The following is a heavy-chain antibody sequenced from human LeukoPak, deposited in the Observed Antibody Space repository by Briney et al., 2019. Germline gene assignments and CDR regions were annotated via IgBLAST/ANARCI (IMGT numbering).Heavy chain of an antibody. CDR2: SYWDGDE. V-gene: IGHV2-5*02. D-gene: IGHD3-16*02. Sequence: SGPTLVNPXQTLTLTCTFSGFSHGTSGVGVGWIRKPPGKALEWFALSYWDGDERYSPSLKSRLTITKDTSRNQVVLTLTNMDPVDTATYYSARRLRSSSGSYLLDYWGQGTLVTVSS. J-gene: IGHJ4*02. CDR3: ARRLRSSSGSYLLDY. CDR1: GFSHGTSGVG.